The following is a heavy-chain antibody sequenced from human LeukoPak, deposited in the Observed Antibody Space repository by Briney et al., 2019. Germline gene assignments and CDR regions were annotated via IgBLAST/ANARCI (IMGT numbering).Heavy chain of an antibody. D-gene: IGHD2-15*01. CDR1: GFTVKNNY. CDR2: IYGDGST. Sequence: GGSLRLCCGASGFTVKNNYMNWVRQAPGKGLEWVSGIYGDGSTYYADFVKGRFTISRDSSKNTLYLQMNSLRAEDTAVYYCAIGSYCSGGSCYPLFDYWGRGALGTASS. J-gene: IGHJ4*02. V-gene: IGHV3-53*01. CDR3: AIGSYCSGGSCYPLFDY.